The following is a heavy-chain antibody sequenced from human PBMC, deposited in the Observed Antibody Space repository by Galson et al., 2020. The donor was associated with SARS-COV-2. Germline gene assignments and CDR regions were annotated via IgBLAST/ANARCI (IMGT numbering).Heavy chain of an antibody. CDR1: GGSISSPY. Sequence: TPSLTCTLSGGSISSPYWSWIRQPPGKGLEWIGFVYYTGSTNYHPSLKTRVTILVDPSKNQFSLKLNSVTAADTAVYYCSRSIGYYGSAFLDWFDPWGQGTLVTVSS. J-gene: IGHJ5*02. CDR3: SRSIGYYGSAFLDWFDP. CDR2: VYYTGST. V-gene: IGHV4-59*11. D-gene: IGHD3-10*01.